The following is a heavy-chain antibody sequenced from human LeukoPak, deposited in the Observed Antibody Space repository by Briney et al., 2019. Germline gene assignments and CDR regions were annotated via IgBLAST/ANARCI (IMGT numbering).Heavy chain of an antibody. V-gene: IGHV5-51*01. CDR3: ARYHYGDYVGPGP. CDR2: IYPGDSDT. J-gene: IGHJ5*02. Sequence: GESLKISCKGSGYSFTRQWIGWVRQMPGKGLEWMGIIYPGDSDTRYSPSFQGQVTISADKSISTAYLQWSSLKASDTAMYYCARYHYGDYVGPGPWGQGTLVTVSS. D-gene: IGHD4-17*01. CDR1: GYSFTRQW.